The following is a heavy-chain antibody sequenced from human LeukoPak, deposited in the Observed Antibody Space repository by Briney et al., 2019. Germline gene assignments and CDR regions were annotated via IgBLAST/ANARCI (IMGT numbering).Heavy chain of an antibody. Sequence: PGGSLRLSCSASGFTFSTYAMSWVRQAPGRGLEWVSYLSGGDGGTSYADSVKGRFTISRDNSKNTLYLQMNSLKVEDTAVYYCARVAVTTTQLFDYWGQGTLVTVSS. CDR1: GFTFSTYA. V-gene: IGHV3-23*01. CDR2: LSGGDGGT. CDR3: ARVAVTTTQLFDY. J-gene: IGHJ4*02. D-gene: IGHD5-12*01.